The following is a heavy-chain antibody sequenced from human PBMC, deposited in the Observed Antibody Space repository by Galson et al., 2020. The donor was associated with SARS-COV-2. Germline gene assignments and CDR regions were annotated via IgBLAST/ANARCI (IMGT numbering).Heavy chain of an antibody. V-gene: IGHV3-23*01. J-gene: IGHJ4*02. D-gene: IGHD1-26*01. CDR2: IYGDGGTK. CDR1: GFTFSTYT. CDR3: AKDRTQDGKWEVDY. Sequence: GGSLRLSCSGSGFTFSTYTINCVRQAPGKGLEWVSGIYGDGGTKVYTDSVKGRFIISRDNSKNTVFLEMNSLRAEDTAVYYCAKDRTQDGKWEVDYGGQGALVIVSS.